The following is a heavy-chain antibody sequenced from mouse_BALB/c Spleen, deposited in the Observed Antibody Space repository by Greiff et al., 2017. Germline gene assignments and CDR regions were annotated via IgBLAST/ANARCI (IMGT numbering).Heavy chain of an antibody. V-gene: IGHV5-4*02. J-gene: IGHJ3*01. CDR3: ARDQEVRRPWFAY. Sequence: EVQVVESGGGLVKPGGSLKLSCAASGFTFSDYYMYWVRQTPEKRLEWVATISDGGSYTYYPDSVKGRFTISRDNAKNNLYLQMSSLKSEDTAMYYCARDQEVRRPWFAYWGQGTLVTVSA. D-gene: IGHD2-14*01. CDR1: GFTFSDYY. CDR2: ISDGGSYT.